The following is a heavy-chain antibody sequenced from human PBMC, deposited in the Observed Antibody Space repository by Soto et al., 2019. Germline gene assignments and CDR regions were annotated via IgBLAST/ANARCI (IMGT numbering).Heavy chain of an antibody. J-gene: IGHJ4*02. Sequence: SETLSLTCTVSGGSISSSSYYWSWIRQPPGKGLEWIGYIYYSGSTNYNPSLKSRVTISVDTSQSQFSLKLTSVIAADTAVYYCARVSGSLDSWGQGTLVTVSS. CDR2: IYYSGST. CDR3: ARVSGSLDS. CDR1: GGSISSSSYY. D-gene: IGHD5-12*01. V-gene: IGHV4-61*01.